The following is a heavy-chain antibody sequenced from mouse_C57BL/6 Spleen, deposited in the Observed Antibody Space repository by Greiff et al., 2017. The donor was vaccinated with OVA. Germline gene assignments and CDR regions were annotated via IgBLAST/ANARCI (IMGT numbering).Heavy chain of an antibody. D-gene: IGHD2-3*01. CDR3: ARSWGDGYYFDY. CDR2: INPSSGYT. V-gene: IGHV1-4*01. Sequence: VQLVESGAELARPGASVKMSCTASGYTFTSYTMHWVKQRPGQGLEWIGYINPSSGYTKYNQKFKDKATLTADKSSSTAYMQLSSLTSEDSAVYYCARSWGDGYYFDYWGQCTTLTVSS. J-gene: IGHJ2*01. CDR1: GYTFTSYT.